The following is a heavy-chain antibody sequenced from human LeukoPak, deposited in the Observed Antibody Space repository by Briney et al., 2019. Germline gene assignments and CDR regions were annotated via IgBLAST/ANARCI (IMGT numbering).Heavy chain of an antibody. CDR2: IIPIFGTA. Sequence: SVKVSCKASGGTFSSYSISWVRQAPGQGLEWMGRIIPIFGTANYAQKFQGRVTITTDESTSTAYMELSSLRSEDTAVYYCARACRDGYNCPGRYYFDYWGQGTLVTVSS. CDR3: ARACRDGYNCPGRYYFDY. CDR1: GGTFSSYS. V-gene: IGHV1-69*05. J-gene: IGHJ4*02. D-gene: IGHD5-24*01.